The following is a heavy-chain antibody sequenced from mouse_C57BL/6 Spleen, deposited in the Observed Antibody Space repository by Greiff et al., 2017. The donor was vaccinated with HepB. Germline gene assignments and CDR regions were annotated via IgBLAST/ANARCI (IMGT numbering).Heavy chain of an antibody. D-gene: IGHD4-1*02. CDR1: GFTFSDYG. V-gene: IGHV5-17*01. CDR2: ISSGSSTI. Sequence: EVHLVESGGGLVKPGGSLKLSCAASGFTFSDYGMHWVRQAPEKGLEWVACISSGSSTIYYADTVKGRFTISRDNAKNTLFLQMTSLRSEDTAMYYCARLNYNWDGAMDYWGQGTSVTVSS. CDR3: ARLNYNWDGAMDY. J-gene: IGHJ4*01.